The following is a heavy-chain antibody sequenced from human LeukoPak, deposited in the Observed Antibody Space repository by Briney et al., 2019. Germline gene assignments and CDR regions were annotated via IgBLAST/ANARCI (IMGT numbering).Heavy chain of an antibody. CDR1: GFTFIDYS. J-gene: IGHJ4*02. D-gene: IGHD5-12*01. CDR2: VGISSGNT. CDR3: ARDHRYAFDN. Sequence: GGSLRLSCAASGFTFIDYSMNWVRQAPGKGLEWISYVGISSGNTKYADSVKGRFTISGDSAKNSVFLQMNCLRVEDTAVYYCARDHRYAFDNWGQGTLVTVSS. V-gene: IGHV3-48*04.